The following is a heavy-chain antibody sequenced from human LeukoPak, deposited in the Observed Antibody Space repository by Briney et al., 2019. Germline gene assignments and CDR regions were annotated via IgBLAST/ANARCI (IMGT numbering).Heavy chain of an antibody. J-gene: IGHJ5*02. CDR2: IYPGGSDT. Sequence: PGESLKISCKGSGYSFTSSWIGWVRQMPGKGLEWMGIIYPGGSDTRYSPSFQGQVTISADKSISTAYLQWSSLKASDTAIYYCARGKVPTGMWRGNWFDPWGQGTLVTVSS. CDR3: ARGKVPTGMWRGNWFDP. V-gene: IGHV5-51*01. D-gene: IGHD2-2*01. CDR1: GYSFTSSW.